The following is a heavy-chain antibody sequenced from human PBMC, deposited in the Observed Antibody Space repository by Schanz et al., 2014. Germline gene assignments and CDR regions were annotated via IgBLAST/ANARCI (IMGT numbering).Heavy chain of an antibody. CDR1: GYTLSAYS. CDR2: VNPSVRGT. V-gene: IGHV1-46*01. J-gene: IGHJ4*02. D-gene: IGHD5-12*01. CDR3: ARDFSAYVGNYFDY. Sequence: QVQLVQSGTQVKKPGASVKVSCKASGYTLSAYSLHWVRQAPGQGLEWMGIVNPSVRGTHFAREFQGRVTVTSDTSTSTVYMELSGLRSEDTAVYYCARDFSAYVGNYFDYWGQGTLVTVSA.